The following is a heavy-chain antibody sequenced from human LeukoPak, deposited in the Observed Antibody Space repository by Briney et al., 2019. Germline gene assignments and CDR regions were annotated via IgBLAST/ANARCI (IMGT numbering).Heavy chain of an antibody. CDR3: AREVVAVAGTDY. Sequence: GGSLRLSCAASGFTFSSYAMSWVRLAPGKGLEWVSAISGSGGSTYYADSVKGRFTIFRDNSKNTLYLQMNSLRAEDPAVYYCAREVVAVAGTDYWGQGTLVTVSS. V-gene: IGHV3-23*01. J-gene: IGHJ4*02. D-gene: IGHD6-19*01. CDR2: ISGSGGST. CDR1: GFTFSSYA.